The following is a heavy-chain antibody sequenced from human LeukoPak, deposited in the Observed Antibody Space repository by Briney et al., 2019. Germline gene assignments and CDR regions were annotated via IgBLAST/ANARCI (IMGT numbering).Heavy chain of an antibody. V-gene: IGHV4-4*02. CDR2: IYHSGST. CDR3: ARDLHGGNSFTSDWYFDL. D-gene: IGHD4-23*01. Sequence: SGTLSLTCAVSGGSISISNSNWWSWVRQPPGKGLEWIGEIYHSGSTNYNPSLKSRVTISVDKSKNQFSLKLSSVTAADTAVYYCARDLHGGNSFTSDWYFDLWGRGTLVTVSS. J-gene: IGHJ2*01. CDR1: GGSISISNSNW.